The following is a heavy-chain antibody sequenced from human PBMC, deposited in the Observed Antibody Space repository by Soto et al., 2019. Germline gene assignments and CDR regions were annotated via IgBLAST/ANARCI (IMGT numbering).Heavy chain of an antibody. D-gene: IGHD3-16*01. J-gene: IGHJ5*02. CDR3: ARRGRDAYDWFDP. V-gene: IGHV3-7*01. CDR1: GFTFSDYW. Sequence: EAQLVESGGGLVQPGGSLRVSCAVSGFTFSDYWMSWVRQAPGKGLEWVAKIKQDGSEKDYVDSVKGRFTISRDNANNSLYLHMYSLRVEDTAIYYCARRGRDAYDWFDPWGQGALVTVSS. CDR2: IKQDGSEK.